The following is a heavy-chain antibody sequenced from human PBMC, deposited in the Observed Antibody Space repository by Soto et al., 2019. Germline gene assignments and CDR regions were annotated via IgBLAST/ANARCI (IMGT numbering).Heavy chain of an antibody. CDR3: ARERGPQQLVPLYYYYGMDV. CDR2: INPNSGGT. V-gene: IGHV1-2*04. CDR1: GYTFTGYY. J-gene: IGHJ6*02. Sequence: ASVKVSCKASGYTFTGYYMHWVRQAPGQGLEWMGWINPNSGGTNYAQKFQGWVTMTRDTSISTAYMELSRLRSDDTAVYYCARERGPQQLVPLYYYYGMDVWGQGTTVTVSS. D-gene: IGHD6-13*01.